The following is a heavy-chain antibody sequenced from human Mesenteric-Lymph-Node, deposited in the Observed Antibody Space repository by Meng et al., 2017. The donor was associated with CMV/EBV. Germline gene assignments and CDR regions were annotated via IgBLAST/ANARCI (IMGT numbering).Heavy chain of an antibody. Sequence: GESLKISCAASGFTFSRHTLNWVRQAPGKGLEWVANIKEDGSENKYAASVKGRFTISRDNAKNSLYLEMNSLRAEDTAVYYCARDQPGGYCSGFCYYGMDVWGQGTTVTVSS. CDR2: IKEDGSEN. J-gene: IGHJ6*02. V-gene: IGHV3-7*01. D-gene: IGHD2-15*01. CDR3: ARDQPGGYCSGFCYYGMDV. CDR1: GFTFSRHT.